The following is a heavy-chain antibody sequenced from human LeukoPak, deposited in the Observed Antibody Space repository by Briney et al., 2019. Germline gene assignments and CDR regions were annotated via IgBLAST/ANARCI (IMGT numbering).Heavy chain of an antibody. V-gene: IGHV1-2*02. Sequence: ASVKVSCKASGYTFTGYYMHWVRQAPGQGLEWMGWINPNSGGTNYAQKFQGRVTMTRDTSISTAYMELSRLRSDDTAVYYCARVGLGRPGYSSSWYGGWFDPWGQGTLVTVSS. CDR1: GYTFTGYY. J-gene: IGHJ5*02. D-gene: IGHD6-13*01. CDR3: ARVGLGRPGYSSSWYGGWFDP. CDR2: INPNSGGT.